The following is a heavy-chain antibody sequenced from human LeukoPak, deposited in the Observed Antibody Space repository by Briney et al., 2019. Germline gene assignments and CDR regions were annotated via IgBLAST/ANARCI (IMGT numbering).Heavy chain of an antibody. V-gene: IGHV3-11*01. J-gene: IGHJ4*02. CDR1: GFTFSDYY. Sequence: GGSLRLSCAASGFTFSDYYMSWIRQAPGKGLEWVSYISNSHTDIYYADSVQGRFTISRDNAKNSLFLQMNSLRAEDSAVYYCATYSTSPRRAFDYWGQGTLVTVSS. CDR2: ISNSHTDI. D-gene: IGHD4-11*01. CDR3: ATYSTSPRRAFDY.